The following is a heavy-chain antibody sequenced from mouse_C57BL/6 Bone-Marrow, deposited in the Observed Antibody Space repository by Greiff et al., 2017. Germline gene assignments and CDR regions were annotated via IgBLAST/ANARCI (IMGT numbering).Heavy chain of an antibody. CDR2: IDPNSGGT. V-gene: IGHV1-72*01. Sequence: QVQLQQPGAELVKPGASVKLSCKASGYTFTSYWMPWVKQRPGRGLEWIGRIDPNSGGTTYNEKFKSQATLTVDKPASTAYMQLSRLTSEDSAVYYCARSSAYYSNYVYFDVWGTGTTVTVSS. J-gene: IGHJ1*03. D-gene: IGHD2-5*01. CDR1: GYTFTSYW. CDR3: ARSSAYYSNYVYFDV.